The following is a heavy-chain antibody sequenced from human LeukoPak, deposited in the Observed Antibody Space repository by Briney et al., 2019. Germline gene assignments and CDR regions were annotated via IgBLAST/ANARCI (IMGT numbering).Heavy chain of an antibody. Sequence: GGSLRLSRAASGFTFSGSWMSWVRQAPGQGLEWVASIHPDESAIFYLASVMGRFTISRDNARNLLFLQMDTLRADDTAVYCAKLLDYGTTYDHWGQGALVTVSS. V-gene: IGHV3-7*01. D-gene: IGHD1-1*01. CDR1: GFTFSGSW. CDR2: IHPDESAI. CDR3: KLLDYGTTYDH. J-gene: IGHJ4*02.